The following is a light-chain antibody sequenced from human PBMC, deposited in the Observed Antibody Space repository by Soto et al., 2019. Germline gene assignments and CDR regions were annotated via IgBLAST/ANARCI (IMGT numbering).Light chain of an antibody. Sequence: SYELTQPPSVSVAPGQTATITCGGNNIGIKSVQWYQQKPGRAPVLVVHDDGDRPSGIPERVSGSNSGNTATLTISRVEAGDEADYYCQVWDSSSDHPVFGGGTKLTVL. V-gene: IGLV3-21*02. CDR1: NIGIKS. CDR3: QVWDSSSDHPV. CDR2: DDG. J-gene: IGLJ3*02.